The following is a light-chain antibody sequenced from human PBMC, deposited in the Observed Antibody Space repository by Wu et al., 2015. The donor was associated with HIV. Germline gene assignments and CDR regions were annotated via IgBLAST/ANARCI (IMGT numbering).Light chain of an antibody. Sequence: DIQMTQSPSTLSASVGDRVTISCRASQSINIWLTWYQQKPGKAPKVLIYKASSLESGVPSRFSGSGSGTEFTLTISSLQPDDFGTYYCLQYDTYPRTFGQRGQGGGQT. J-gene: IGKJ1*01. CDR3: LQYDTYPRT. CDR1: QSINIW. V-gene: IGKV1-5*03. CDR2: KAS.